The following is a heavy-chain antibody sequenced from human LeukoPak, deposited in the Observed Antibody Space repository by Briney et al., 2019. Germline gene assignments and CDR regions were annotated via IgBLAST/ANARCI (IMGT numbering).Heavy chain of an antibody. CDR3: ARRANIVGATRSFDY. Sequence: ASVKVSCKASGYIFTGYYMHWVRQAPGQGLEWMGWINPNSGGTNYAQKFQGRVTMTRDTSISTAYMELSRLRSDDTAVYYCARRANIVGATRSFDYWGQGTLVTVSS. V-gene: IGHV1-2*02. CDR2: INPNSGGT. J-gene: IGHJ4*02. CDR1: GYIFTGYY. D-gene: IGHD1-26*01.